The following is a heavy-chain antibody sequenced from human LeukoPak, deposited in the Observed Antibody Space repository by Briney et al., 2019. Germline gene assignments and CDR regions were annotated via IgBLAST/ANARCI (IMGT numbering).Heavy chain of an antibody. CDR1: GYIFINYG. V-gene: IGHV1-18*01. J-gene: IGHJ4*02. CDR2: ISPYNGHT. CDR3: AKTRDTVLNEY. Sequence: ASVKVSCKASGYIFINYGISWVRQAPGQGLEWMGWISPYNGHTNYAPNLQDRLTMTTDTSTSTAYMELRSPRSDDTAVYYCAKTRDTVLNEYWGQGTLVTVSS.